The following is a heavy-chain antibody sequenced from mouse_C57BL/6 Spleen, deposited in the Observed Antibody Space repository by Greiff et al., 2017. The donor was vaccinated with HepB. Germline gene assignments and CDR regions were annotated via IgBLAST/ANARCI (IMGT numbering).Heavy chain of an antibody. CDR1: GYSFTDYN. CDR3: ARSPPAQAHYYAMDY. CDR2: INPNYGTT. J-gene: IGHJ4*01. Sequence: VHVKQSGPELVKPGASVKISCKASGYSFTDYNMNWVKQSNGKSLEWIGVINPNYGTTSYNQKFKGKATLTVDQSSSTAYMQLNSLTSEDSAVYYCARSPPAQAHYYAMDYWGQGTSVTVSS. D-gene: IGHD3-2*02. V-gene: IGHV1-39*01.